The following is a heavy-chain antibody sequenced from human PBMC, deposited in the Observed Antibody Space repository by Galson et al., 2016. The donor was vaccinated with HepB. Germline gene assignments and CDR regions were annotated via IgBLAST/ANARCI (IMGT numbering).Heavy chain of an antibody. J-gene: IGHJ4*02. CDR3: ARSYYHDLGPYYMDPH. CDR2: IIGSGATT. V-gene: IGHV3-23*01. D-gene: IGHD3-10*01. CDR1: GFNFSRYV. Sequence: SLRLSCAASGFNFSRYVMAWVRQSPGKGLEWVSGIIGSGATTFYADSLEGRFTISRDNSRNTLDLQINSLRAEDTAVYYCARSYYHDLGPYYMDPHWGQGALVTVSS.